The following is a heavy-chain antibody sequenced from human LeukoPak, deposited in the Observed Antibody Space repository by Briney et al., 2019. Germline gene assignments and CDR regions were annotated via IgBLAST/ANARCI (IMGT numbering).Heavy chain of an antibody. CDR1: GGSISSGDYY. CDR2: IYYSGST. CDR3: ARVHSSYDAFDI. V-gene: IGHV4-61*08. D-gene: IGHD6-19*01. Sequence: SETLSLTRTVSGGSISSGDYYWSWIRQPPGKGLEWIGYIYYSGSTNYNPSLKSRVTISVDTSKNQFSLKLSSVTAADTAVYYCARVHSSYDAFDIWGQGTMVTVSS. J-gene: IGHJ3*02.